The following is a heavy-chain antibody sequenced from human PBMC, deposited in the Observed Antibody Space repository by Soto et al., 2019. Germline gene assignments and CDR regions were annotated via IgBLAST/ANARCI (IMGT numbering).Heavy chain of an antibody. CDR1: GFSISHG. CDR2: VRFNGNDR. Sequence: QVQVVESGGGVVQPGKSLRLSCAVSGFSISHGIHWVRQVPGKGLEWVAMVRFNGNDRFYADSVKGRFTVSRDSAKSTAYLHMNVLKGEDTAVDHCAASPVEYCGGACFGGALYHWGQGTPVSVAS. D-gene: IGHD2-21*02. J-gene: IGHJ1*01. CDR3: AASPVEYCGGACFGGALYH. V-gene: IGHV3-33*01.